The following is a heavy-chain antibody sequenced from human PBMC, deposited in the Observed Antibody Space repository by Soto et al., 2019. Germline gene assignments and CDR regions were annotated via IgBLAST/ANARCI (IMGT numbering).Heavy chain of an antibody. V-gene: IGHV3-7*01. Sequence: EVQLVESGGGLVQPGGSLRLSCAASGFTFSSYWMSWVRQAPGKGLEWVANIKQDGSEKYYVDSVKGRFTISRDNAKNSLYLQMNSLRAEDTAVYYCARDHSLWWRRRGEGAFDIWGQGTMVTVSS. CDR1: GFTFSSYW. CDR3: ARDHSLWWRRRGEGAFDI. J-gene: IGHJ3*02. D-gene: IGHD2-21*02. CDR2: IKQDGSEK.